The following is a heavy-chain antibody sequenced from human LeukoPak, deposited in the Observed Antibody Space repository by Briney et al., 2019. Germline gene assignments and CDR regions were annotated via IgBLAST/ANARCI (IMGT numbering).Heavy chain of an antibody. V-gene: IGHV3-23*01. CDR3: AKGDHGGNIYWYFDL. CDR2: ITGAGGST. Sequence: GGSLRLSCAASAFTFSSYAMSWVRQAPGKGVEWVSAITGAGGSTYYADSVKGRFTISRDNSKNTLYLQMNSLRAEDTAVYFCAKGDHGGNIYWYFDLWGRGTLVAVAS. CDR1: AFTFSSYA. J-gene: IGHJ2*01. D-gene: IGHD4/OR15-4a*01.